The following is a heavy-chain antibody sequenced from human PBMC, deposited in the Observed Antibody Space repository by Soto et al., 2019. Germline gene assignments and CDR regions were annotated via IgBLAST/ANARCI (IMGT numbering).Heavy chain of an antibody. CDR1: GGSVSSGSYY. J-gene: IGHJ4*02. CDR3: ARDHDYGSGSFTDY. D-gene: IGHD3-10*01. CDR2: IYYSGST. Sequence: PSETLSLTCTVSGGSVSSGSYYWSWIRQPPGKGLEWIGYIYYSGSTNYNPSLKSRVTISVDTSKNQFSLKLSSVTAADTAVYYCARDHDYGSGSFTDYWGQGTLVTVSS. V-gene: IGHV4-61*01.